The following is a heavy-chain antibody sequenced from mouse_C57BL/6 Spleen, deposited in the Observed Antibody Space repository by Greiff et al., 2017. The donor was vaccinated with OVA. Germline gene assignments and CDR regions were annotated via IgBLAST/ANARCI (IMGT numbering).Heavy chain of an antibody. Sequence: QVHVKQSGAELVKPGASVKISCKASGYAFSSYWMNWVKQRPGKGLEWIGQIYPGDGDTNYNGKFKGKATLTADKSSSTAYMQLSSLTSEDSAVYFCARDYGSSPLWYFDVWGTGTTVTVSS. CDR3: ARDYGSSPLWYFDV. CDR1: GYAFSSYW. V-gene: IGHV1-80*01. D-gene: IGHD1-1*01. J-gene: IGHJ1*03. CDR2: IYPGDGDT.